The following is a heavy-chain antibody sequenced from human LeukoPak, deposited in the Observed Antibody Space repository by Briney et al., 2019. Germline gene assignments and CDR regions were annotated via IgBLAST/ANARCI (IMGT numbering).Heavy chain of an antibody. CDR1: GFTFTNAW. J-gene: IGHJ4*02. D-gene: IGHD6-19*01. CDR2: IESKVDGGGTT. Sequence: GGSLRLSCAASGFTFTNAWMEWVRQAPGKGLEWVGHIESKVDGGGTTDYAAPVKGRFTISRDDSKNTLYLQMNSLKTEDTAVYYCNPWLVRGWGQGTLVTVSS. CDR3: NPWLVRG. V-gene: IGHV3-15*04.